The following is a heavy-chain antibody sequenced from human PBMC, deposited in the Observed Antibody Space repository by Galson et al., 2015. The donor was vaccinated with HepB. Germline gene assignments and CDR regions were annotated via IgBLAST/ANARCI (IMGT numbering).Heavy chain of an antibody. CDR2: IIPIFGIA. CDR1: GGTFSSYA. J-gene: IGHJ4*02. Sequence: SVKVSCKASGGTFSSYAISWVRQAPGQGLEWMGGIIPIFGIANYAQKFQGRVTITADESTSTAYMELSSLRSEDTAVYYCARGRGYYGSGSYFFDYWGQGTLVTVSS. D-gene: IGHD3-10*01. V-gene: IGHV1-69*13. CDR3: ARGRGYYGSGSYFFDY.